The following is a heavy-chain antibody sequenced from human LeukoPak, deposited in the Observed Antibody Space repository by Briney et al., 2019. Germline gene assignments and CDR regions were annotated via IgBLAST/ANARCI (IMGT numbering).Heavy chain of an antibody. J-gene: IGHJ4*02. CDR2: ITSGSSTI. CDR1: GFTFSSYS. CDR3: ARAPTVLVGYCSSASCQADY. D-gene: IGHD2-2*01. Sequence: GGSLRLSCAASGFTFSSYSMNWVRQAPGKGLEWVSYITSGSSTIHYADSVKGRFTISRDNAQNSLYLQMNSLRAEDTAVYYCARAPTVLVGYCSSASCQADYWGQGTLVTVSS. V-gene: IGHV3-48*04.